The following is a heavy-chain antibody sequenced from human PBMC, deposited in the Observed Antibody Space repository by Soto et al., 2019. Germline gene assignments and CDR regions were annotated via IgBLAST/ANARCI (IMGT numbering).Heavy chain of an antibody. CDR3: ARGSSRFQDPYYYYAMDV. J-gene: IGHJ6*02. D-gene: IGHD6-13*01. Sequence: SETLPLTCTVSGATISSRGFYWSCIRQRPGKGLEWIGHIYYTGTTSYNPSLNSRVTISLDMSSNQFSLKLRSVTAADTAVYYCARGSSRFQDPYYYYAMDVWGQGTTVTVSS. CDR2: IYYTGTT. V-gene: IGHV4-31*03. CDR1: GATISSRGFY.